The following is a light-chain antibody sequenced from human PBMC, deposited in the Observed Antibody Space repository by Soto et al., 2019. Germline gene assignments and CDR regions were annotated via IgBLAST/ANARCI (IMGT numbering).Light chain of an antibody. Sequence: EIVLTQSPGTLSLSPGERATLSCRASQSVSSSYLAWYQQKPGQAPRLLIYGASSRATAIPDRFSGSGSGTVFTLTISRLEPEDFAVYYCQEYGSSLFTFGPVINVDIK. CDR2: GAS. V-gene: IGKV3-20*01. CDR3: QEYGSSLFT. CDR1: QSVSSSY. J-gene: IGKJ3*01.